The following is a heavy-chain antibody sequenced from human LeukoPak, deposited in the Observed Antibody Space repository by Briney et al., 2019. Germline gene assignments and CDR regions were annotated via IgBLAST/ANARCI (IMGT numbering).Heavy chain of an antibody. CDR3: ARGHYCSSTSCAGRYNWFDP. Sequence: PSQTLSLTCTVSGGSIGSGGYYWSWIRQHPGKGLEWIGYIYYSGSTYYNPSLKSRVTISVDTSKNQFSLKLSSVTAADTAVYYCARGHYCSSTSCAGRYNWFDPWGQGTLVTVSS. J-gene: IGHJ5*02. CDR1: GGSIGSGGYY. V-gene: IGHV4-31*03. D-gene: IGHD2-2*01. CDR2: IYYSGST.